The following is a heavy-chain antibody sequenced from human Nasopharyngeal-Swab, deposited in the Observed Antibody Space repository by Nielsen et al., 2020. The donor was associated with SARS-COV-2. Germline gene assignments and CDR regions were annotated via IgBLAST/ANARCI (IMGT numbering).Heavy chain of an antibody. CDR1: GGSISSGGYY. V-gene: IGHV4-31*03. J-gene: IGHJ5*02. CDR3: ARGHYDILTGYYRDNWFDP. D-gene: IGHD3-9*01. Sequence: LRLSCTVSGGSISSGGYYWSWIRQHPGKGLEWIGYIYYSGSTYYNPSLKSRITISVVTSKNQFSLKLSSVTAADTAVYYCARGHYDILTGYYRDNWFDPWGQGTLVTVSS. CDR2: IYYSGST.